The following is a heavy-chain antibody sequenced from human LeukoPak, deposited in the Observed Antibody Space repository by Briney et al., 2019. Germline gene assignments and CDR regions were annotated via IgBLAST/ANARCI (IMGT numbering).Heavy chain of an antibody. CDR1: GGSFSSYY. CDR3: ARDGYYYDSSGYYEKMYYFDY. V-gene: IGHV4-4*07. CDR2: IYTCGST. J-gene: IGHJ4*02. Sequence: SETLSLTCTVSGGSFSSYYWSWIRQPAGKGLEWIGRIYTCGSTNYNPSLKSRVTMSVDTSKNQFSLKLSSVTAADTAVYYCARDGYYYDSSGYYEKMYYFDYWGQGTLVTVSS. D-gene: IGHD3-22*01.